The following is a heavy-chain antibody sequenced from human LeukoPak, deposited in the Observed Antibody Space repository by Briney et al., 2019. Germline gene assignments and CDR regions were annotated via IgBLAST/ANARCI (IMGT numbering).Heavy chain of an antibody. CDR1: GDSISSNYW. D-gene: IGHD3-22*01. CDR3: ARDYRMTMIVD. CDR2: IHHSGST. J-gene: IGHJ4*02. V-gene: IGHV4-4*02. Sequence: SGTLSLTCAVSGDSISSNYWWTWVRQPPGKGLEWIGEIHHSGSTNYSPSLKSRVSISVDTSKNHFSLDLSSVTAADSAVYYCARDYRMTMIVDWGQGTLVTVSS.